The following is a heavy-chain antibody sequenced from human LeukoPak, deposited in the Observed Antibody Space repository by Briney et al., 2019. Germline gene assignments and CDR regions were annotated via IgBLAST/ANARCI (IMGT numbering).Heavy chain of an antibody. CDR3: ARRAGMDHTVPYYYYYMGV. CDR2: LIRIFGTA. D-gene: IGHD3-10*01. CDR1: GSTVSIYT. V-gene: IGHV1-69*01. Sequence: SVYLSLKSSGSTVSIYTISWVRQAPGQRLEWMGGLIRIFGTANYAQKLHGRVTITADETTSTAYMELSSLRSEDAAGYYCARRAGMDHTVPYYYYYMGVWGKGTTVTVSS. J-gene: IGHJ6*03.